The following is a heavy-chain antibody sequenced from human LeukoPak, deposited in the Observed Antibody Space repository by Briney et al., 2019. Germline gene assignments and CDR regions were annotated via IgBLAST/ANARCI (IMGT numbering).Heavy chain of an antibody. D-gene: IGHD3-22*01. V-gene: IGHV3-21*01. Sequence: GGSLRLSCAASGFTLSSYSMNWVRQAPGKGLEWVSSISSSSSYIYYADSVKGRFAISRDNAKNSLYLQMNSLRAEDTAVYYCARETYYYDSSGSEIDYWGQGTLVTVSS. CDR2: ISSSSSYI. J-gene: IGHJ4*02. CDR1: GFTLSSYS. CDR3: ARETYYYDSSGSEIDY.